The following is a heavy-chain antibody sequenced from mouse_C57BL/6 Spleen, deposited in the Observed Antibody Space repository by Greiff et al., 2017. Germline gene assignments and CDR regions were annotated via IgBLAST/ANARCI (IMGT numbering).Heavy chain of an antibody. D-gene: IGHD1-1*01. CDR3: ARYDSRGDDYAMDY. CDR2: IYPGSGST. CDR1: GYTFTSYW. Sequence: QVQLQQPGAELVKPGASVKMSCKASGYTFTSYWITWVKQRPGQGLAWIGDIYPGSGSTNYNEKFKSKATLTVDTSSSTAYMQLSSLTSEDSAVYYCARYDSRGDDYAMDYWGQGTSVTVSS. V-gene: IGHV1-55*01. J-gene: IGHJ4*01.